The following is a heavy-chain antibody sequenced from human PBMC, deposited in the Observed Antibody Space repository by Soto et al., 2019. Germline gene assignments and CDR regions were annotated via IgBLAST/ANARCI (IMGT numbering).Heavy chain of an antibody. J-gene: IGHJ4*02. Sequence: QVQLVESGGGVVQPGRSLRLSCAASGFTFSSYAMHWVRQAPGKGLEWVAVISYDGSNKYYADSVKGRFTISRDNSKNTLYLQMNSLRAEDTAVYYCAKGQGSGSHQNHFDYWGQGTLVTVSS. D-gene: IGHD1-26*01. CDR1: GFTFSSYA. CDR2: ISYDGSNK. V-gene: IGHV3-30-3*01. CDR3: AKGQGSGSHQNHFDY.